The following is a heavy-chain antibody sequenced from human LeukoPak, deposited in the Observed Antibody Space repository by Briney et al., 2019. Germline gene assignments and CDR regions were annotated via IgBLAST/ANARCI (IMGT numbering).Heavy chain of an antibody. CDR2: IYTSGST. J-gene: IGHJ5*02. CDR3: ARGLSSSRQNNWFDP. V-gene: IGHV4-61*02. Sequence: PSETLSLTCTVSGDSICTSNSYWGWIRQPPGKGLEWIGRIYTSGSTNYNPSLKSRVTISVDTSKNQFSLKLSSVTAADTAVYYCARGLSSSRQNNWFDPWGQGTLVTVSS. CDR1: GDSICTSNSY. D-gene: IGHD6-13*01.